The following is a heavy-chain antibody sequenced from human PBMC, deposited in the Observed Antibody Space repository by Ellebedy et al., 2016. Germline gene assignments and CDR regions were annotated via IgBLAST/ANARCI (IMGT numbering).Heavy chain of an antibody. J-gene: IGHJ4*02. CDR2: ISWDSGTV. D-gene: IGHD3-10*01. CDR1: GFTFDDHA. Sequence: GGSLRLSCEASGFTFDDHAMHWVRQAPGKGLEWVSGISWDSGTVDYADSVKGRFTISRDNAKKSLYLQMNSLRAEDTAFYYCAKGASGSYYVSLFVHWGQGNLVTVSS. V-gene: IGHV3-9*01. CDR3: AKGASGSYYVSLFVH.